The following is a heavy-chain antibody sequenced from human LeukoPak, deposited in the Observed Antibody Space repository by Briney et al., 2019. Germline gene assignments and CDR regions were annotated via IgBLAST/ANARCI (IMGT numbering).Heavy chain of an antibody. CDR2: ISSSSSYI. Sequence: GGSLRLSCAASGFTFSSYSMNWVRQAPGKGLEWVSSISSSSSYIYYADSVKGRFTISRDNAKNSLYLQMNSLRAEDTAVYYCARAALDYDILTGYHTLDYWGQGTLVTVSS. J-gene: IGHJ4*02. D-gene: IGHD3-9*01. CDR3: ARAALDYDILTGYHTLDY. V-gene: IGHV3-21*01. CDR1: GFTFSSYS.